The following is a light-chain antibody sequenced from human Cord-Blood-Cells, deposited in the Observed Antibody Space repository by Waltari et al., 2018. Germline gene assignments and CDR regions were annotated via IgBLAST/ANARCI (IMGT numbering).Light chain of an antibody. V-gene: IGKV1-39*01. CDR3: QQSYSTAP. CDR1: QSISSY. Sequence: DIQMTQSPYSLSASVGDRVTITCRASQSISSYLNWYQQKPGKAPKLLIYAASSLQSGVPSRFRGSGSGTDFTLTISTLQPEDFATYYCQQSYSTAPFGGGTKVEIK. CDR2: AAS. J-gene: IGKJ4*01.